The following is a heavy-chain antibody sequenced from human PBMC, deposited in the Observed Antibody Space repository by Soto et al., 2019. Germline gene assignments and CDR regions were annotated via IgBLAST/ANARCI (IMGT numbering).Heavy chain of an antibody. CDR3: AKDLSSSWPPDY. Sequence: GGSLRLSCSASGFTFSNFGMHWVRQAPGKGLEWVSVITHDGNNKYYADSVKGRFTISRDNSKNTVYLQMNSLRTEDTAVYFCAKDLSSSWPPDYWGQGTLVTVSS. CDR1: GFTFSNFG. CDR2: ITHDGNNK. D-gene: IGHD6-13*01. J-gene: IGHJ4*02. V-gene: IGHV3-30*18.